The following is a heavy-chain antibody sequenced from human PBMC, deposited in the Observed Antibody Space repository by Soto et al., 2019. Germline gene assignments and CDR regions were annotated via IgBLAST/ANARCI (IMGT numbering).Heavy chain of an antibody. CDR3: ATREGAVDY. J-gene: IGHJ4*02. Sequence: QVQLVESGGGVVQPGRSLRLSCAASGFTFRTYAMHWVRQAPGKGLEWVAFLSYDGNNNYYADSVKGRFTVSRDNSKNTLYLQMNSLRREDTAVYYCATREGAVDYWAQGTLVTVSS. CDR2: LSYDGNNN. CDR1: GFTFRTYA. V-gene: IGHV3-30-3*01. D-gene: IGHD1-26*01.